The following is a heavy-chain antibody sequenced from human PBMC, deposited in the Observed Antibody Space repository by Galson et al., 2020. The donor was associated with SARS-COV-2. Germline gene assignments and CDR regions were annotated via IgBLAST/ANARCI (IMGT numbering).Heavy chain of an antibody. J-gene: IGHJ4*02. V-gene: IGHV3-53*01. Sequence: GESLKISCAAFGFTVSSNYMSWVRQAPGKGLEWVSVIYSGGSTYYADSVKGRFTISRDNSKNTLYLKMNSLRAEDTAVYYCARDLKDIVWGQGTLVTVSS. CDR2: IYSGGST. D-gene: IGHD2-15*01. CDR3: ARDLKDIV. CDR1: GFTVSSNY.